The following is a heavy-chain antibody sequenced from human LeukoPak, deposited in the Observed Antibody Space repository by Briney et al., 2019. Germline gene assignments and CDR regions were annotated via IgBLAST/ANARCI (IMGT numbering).Heavy chain of an antibody. CDR3: ARSRGGYGDYGSWFDP. D-gene: IGHD3-16*01. J-gene: IGHJ5*02. Sequence: SETLSLTCTVSGGSISSYYWSWIRQPAGKGLEWIGRIYTSGSTNYNPSLKSRVTMSVDTSKNQFSLKLSSVTAADTAVYYCARSRGGYGDYGSWFDPWGQGILVTVSS. V-gene: IGHV4-4*07. CDR2: IYTSGST. CDR1: GGSISSYY.